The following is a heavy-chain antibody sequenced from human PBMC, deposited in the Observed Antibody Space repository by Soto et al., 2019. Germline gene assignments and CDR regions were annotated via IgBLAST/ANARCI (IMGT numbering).Heavy chain of an antibody. CDR1: GYTFTSFY. CDR3: AKPQIARHSYYGMEV. Sequence: QVQLVQSGAEVKKPGASVKVSCKASGYTFTSFYMHWVRQAPGQGLEWMGIINPSGSTTDYAQKFQGRVTMTRDTSTSTYYLELSSLTSEDTAVYYCAKPQIARHSYYGMEVWGQGTAVTVSS. V-gene: IGHV1-46*01. J-gene: IGHJ6*02. CDR2: INPSGSTT.